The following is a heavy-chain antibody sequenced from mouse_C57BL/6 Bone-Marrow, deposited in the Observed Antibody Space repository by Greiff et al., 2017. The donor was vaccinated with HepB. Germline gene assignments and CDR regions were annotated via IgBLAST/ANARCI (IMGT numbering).Heavy chain of an antibody. D-gene: IGHD1-1*01. CDR2: INPSTGGT. V-gene: IGHV1-42*01. CDR3: AYYGFDY. CDR1: FYSFTGYY. Sequence: VHVKQSGPELVKPGASVKISCKASFYSFTGYYMNWVKQSPEKSLEWIGDINPSTGGTTYNQKFKAKATLTVDKSSSTAYMQLKSLTSEDSVVYYCAYYGFDYWGQGTTLTVSS. J-gene: IGHJ2*01.